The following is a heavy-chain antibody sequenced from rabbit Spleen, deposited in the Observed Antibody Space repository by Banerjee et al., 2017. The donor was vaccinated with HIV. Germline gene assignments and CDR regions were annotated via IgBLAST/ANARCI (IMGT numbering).Heavy chain of an antibody. D-gene: IGHD6-1*01. Sequence: QSLEESGGDLVKPGASLTLTCTASGFSFSSTYYMCWVRQAPGKGLEWIACIDTGSSDNTYYANWAKGRFTISKTSSTTVTLQMTSLTAADTATYFCARDSQYASYAGFGYATLDYGMDLWGPGTLVTVS. CDR1: GFSFSSTYY. CDR3: ARDSQYASYAGFGYATLDYGMDL. V-gene: IGHV1S40*01. CDR2: IDTGSSDNT. J-gene: IGHJ6*01.